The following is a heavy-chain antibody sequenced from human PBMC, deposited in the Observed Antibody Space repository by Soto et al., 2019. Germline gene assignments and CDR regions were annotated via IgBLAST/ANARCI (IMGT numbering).Heavy chain of an antibody. D-gene: IGHD2-2*01. V-gene: IGHV4-4*07. CDR3: ARDIVVVPAAPNGFDP. CDR2: IYTSGST. CDR1: GGSISSYY. J-gene: IGHJ5*02. Sequence: QVQLQESGPGLVKPSETLSLTCTVSGGSISSYYWSWIRQPAGKGLEWIGRIYTSGSTNYNPSLKSRVTMSVDTSKNQFSLKLSSVTAADTAVYYCARDIVVVPAAPNGFDPWGQGTLVTVSS.